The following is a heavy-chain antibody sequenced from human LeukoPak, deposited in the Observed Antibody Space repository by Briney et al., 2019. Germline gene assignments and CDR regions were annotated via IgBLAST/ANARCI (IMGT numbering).Heavy chain of an antibody. CDR3: ATNSRRPHQYYMDV. CDR2: ISGSGGST. CDR1: GFTFSSYA. J-gene: IGHJ6*03. D-gene: IGHD1-14*01. Sequence: GGSLRLSCAVSGFTFSSYAMNWVRQAPGKGLEWVSTISGSGGSTYYADSVKGRFTISRDNSKNTLYLQMTSLRVEDTAVYYCATNSRRPHQYYMDVWGKGTTGTVSS. V-gene: IGHV3-23*01.